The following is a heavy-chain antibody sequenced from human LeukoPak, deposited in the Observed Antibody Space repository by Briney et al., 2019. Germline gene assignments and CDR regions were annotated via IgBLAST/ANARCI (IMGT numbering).Heavy chain of an antibody. Sequence: GRSLRLSCAASGFTFSSYGMHWVRQAPGKGLEWVAVISYDGSNKYYADSVKGRFTISRDNSKNTLYLQMNSLRAEDTAVYYCASGYFDSSGYRTADVFDYWGQGTLVTVSS. V-gene: IGHV3-30*03. J-gene: IGHJ4*02. CDR1: GFTFSSYG. CDR2: ISYDGSNK. CDR3: ASGYFDSSGYRTADVFDY. D-gene: IGHD3-22*01.